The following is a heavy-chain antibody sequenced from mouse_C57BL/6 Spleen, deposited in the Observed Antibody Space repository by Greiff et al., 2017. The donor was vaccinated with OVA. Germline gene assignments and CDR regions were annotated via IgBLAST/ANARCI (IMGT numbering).Heavy chain of an antibody. CDR1: GYTFTSYW. CDR3: ARSNWDGAWFAY. CDR2: IYPGSGST. D-gene: IGHD4-1*01. Sequence: QVQLQQPGAELVKPGASVKMSCKASGYTFTSYWITWVKQRPGQGLEWIGDIYPGSGSTNYNEKFKSKATLTVDTSSSTAYMQLISLTSEDSAVYYCARSNWDGAWFAYWGQGTLVTVSA. V-gene: IGHV1-55*01. J-gene: IGHJ3*01.